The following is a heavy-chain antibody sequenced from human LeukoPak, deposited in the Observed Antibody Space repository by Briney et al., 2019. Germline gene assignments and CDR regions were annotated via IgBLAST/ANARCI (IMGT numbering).Heavy chain of an antibody. V-gene: IGHV4-34*01. D-gene: IGHD3-10*01. Sequence: SETLSLTCAVYGGSFSGYYWSWIRQPPGKGLEWIGEINHSGSTNYNPSLKSRATISVDTSKSQFSLKLSSVTAADTAVYYCARVAKPRITMVRGVPKHYGMDVWGQGTTVTVSS. J-gene: IGHJ6*02. CDR1: GGSFSGYY. CDR3: ARVAKPRITMVRGVPKHYGMDV. CDR2: INHSGST.